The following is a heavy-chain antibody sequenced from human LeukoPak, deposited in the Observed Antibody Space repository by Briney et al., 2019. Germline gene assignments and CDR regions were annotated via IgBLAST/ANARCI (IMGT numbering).Heavy chain of an antibody. CDR1: GFTFSSYG. CDR2: ISYDGSDK. CDR3: AKVVGYYDSSGYFFDY. V-gene: IGHV3-30*18. J-gene: IGHJ4*02. Sequence: PGGSLRLSCTASGFTFSSYGMHWVRQAPGKGLEWVAAISYDGSDKYYTDSMKGRFTISRVNSENTLYLQMNSLRAEDTAVYYCAKVVGYYDSSGYFFDYWGQGTLVTVSS. D-gene: IGHD3-22*01.